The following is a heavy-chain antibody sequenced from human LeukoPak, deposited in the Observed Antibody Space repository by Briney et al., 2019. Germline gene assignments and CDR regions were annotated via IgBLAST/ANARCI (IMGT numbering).Heavy chain of an antibody. J-gene: IGHJ4*02. CDR1: GGTFSSYA. CDR3: ATNVDTAMVPFDY. D-gene: IGHD5-18*01. Sequence: SVKVSCKASGGTFSSYAISWVRQAPGQGLEWTGGIIPIFGTANYAQKFQDRVTITTDGSTSTAYMELSSLRSEDTAVYYCATNVDTAMVPFDYWGQGTLVTVSS. V-gene: IGHV1-69*05. CDR2: IIPIFGTA.